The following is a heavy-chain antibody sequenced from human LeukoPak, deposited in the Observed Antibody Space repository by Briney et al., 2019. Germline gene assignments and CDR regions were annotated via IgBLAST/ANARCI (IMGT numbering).Heavy chain of an antibody. CDR2: INHSGST. CDR1: GGSISSSNW. V-gene: IGHV4-4*02. J-gene: IGHJ3*02. D-gene: IGHD5-24*01. CDR3: VRRDGYKIPGAFDI. Sequence: PSGTLSLTCAVSGGSISSSNWWSWVRQPPGKGLEWIGEINHSGSTNYNPSLKSRVTISVDTSKNQFSLKLSSVTAADTAVYYCVRRDGYKIPGAFDIWGQGTMVTVSS.